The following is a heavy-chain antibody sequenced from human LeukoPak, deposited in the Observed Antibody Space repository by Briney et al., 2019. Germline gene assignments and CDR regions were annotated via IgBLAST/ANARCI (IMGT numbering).Heavy chain of an antibody. CDR1: GGSISSYY. D-gene: IGHD1-26*01. CDR2: IYYSGST. Sequence: PSETLSLTCTVSGGSISSYYWSWIRQPPGKGLEWIGYIYYSGSTNYNPSLKSRVTISVDTSKNQFSLKLSSVTAADTAVYYCARHGPYPIVGATRGYYFDYWGQGTLVTVSS. V-gene: IGHV4-59*08. CDR3: ARHGPYPIVGATRGYYFDY. J-gene: IGHJ4*02.